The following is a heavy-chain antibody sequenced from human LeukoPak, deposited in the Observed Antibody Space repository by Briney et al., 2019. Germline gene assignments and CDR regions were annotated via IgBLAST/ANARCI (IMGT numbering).Heavy chain of an antibody. D-gene: IGHD2-21*01. Sequence: RAGGSLRLSCAASGFTFSTYAMSWVRQAPGKGLEWVSAISGSGGRTYYADSVKGRFTISRDNSKNTLYLQMNSLRAEDTAVYYCAKDVPKRESDNDAFDIWGQGTMVTVSS. CDR3: AKDVPKRESDNDAFDI. CDR1: GFTFSTYA. CDR2: ISGSGGRT. V-gene: IGHV3-23*01. J-gene: IGHJ3*02.